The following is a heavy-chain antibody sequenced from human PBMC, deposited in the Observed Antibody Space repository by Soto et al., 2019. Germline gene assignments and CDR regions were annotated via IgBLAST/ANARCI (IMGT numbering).Heavy chain of an antibody. J-gene: IGHJ4*02. Sequence: QITLKESGPPLVKPTQTLTLTCTFSGFSLSTSGVGVGWIRQPPGKALEWLALIYWDDDKRYSPSLKSRLTIPKDTSKNQVVLTMTNMDPVDTATYYCAHLVRYNWNDGAPDYWGQGTLVTVSS. CDR1: GFSLSTSGVG. CDR3: AHLVRYNWNDGAPDY. D-gene: IGHD1-1*01. V-gene: IGHV2-5*02. CDR2: IYWDDDK.